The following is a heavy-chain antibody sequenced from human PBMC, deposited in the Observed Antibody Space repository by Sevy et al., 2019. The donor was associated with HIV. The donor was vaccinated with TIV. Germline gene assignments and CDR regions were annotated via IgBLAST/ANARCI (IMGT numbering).Heavy chain of an antibody. J-gene: IGHJ6*02. Sequence: GGSLRLACAASGFTFSSYWMHWVRQAPGKGLVWVSRINSDGSSTSYADSVKGRFTISRDNAKNTLYLQMNSLRAEDTAVYYCARDLRVTTLYYYYYGMDVWGQGTTVTVSS. D-gene: IGHD4-17*01. CDR1: GFTFSSYW. CDR2: INSDGSST. V-gene: IGHV3-74*01. CDR3: ARDLRVTTLYYYYYGMDV.